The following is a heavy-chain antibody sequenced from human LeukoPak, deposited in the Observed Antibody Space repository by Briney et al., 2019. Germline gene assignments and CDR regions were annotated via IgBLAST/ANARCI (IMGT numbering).Heavy chain of an antibody. D-gene: IGHD2-2*01. CDR1: GFTFSSYG. Sequence: GGSLRLSCAASGFTFSSYGMHWVRPAPGRGREWVAVIWYDGSNKYYADSVKGRFTISRDNSKKTLYLQMNSLRAEDTAVYYCAREVADIVVVPAAVGAKAGYYYYGMDVWGKGTTVTVSS. J-gene: IGHJ6*04. CDR2: IWYDGSNK. CDR3: AREVADIVVVPAAVGAKAGYYYYGMDV. V-gene: IGHV3-33*01.